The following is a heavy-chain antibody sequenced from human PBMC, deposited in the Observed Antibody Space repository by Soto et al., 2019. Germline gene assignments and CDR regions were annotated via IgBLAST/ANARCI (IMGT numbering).Heavy chain of an antibody. J-gene: IGHJ6*02. Sequence: QVQLQESGPGLVKPSQTLSLTCTVSGGSISSGGYYWTWIPQHPGKGLEWLGYNYYSGITYYNPALRGRVSIARDTSKNQVSVKLSAVTAADTAVYYCARGSSIAGLYYGMDVWGQGTTVTVSS. V-gene: IGHV4-31*03. CDR3: ARGSSIAGLYYGMDV. CDR1: GGSISSGGYY. D-gene: IGHD6-6*01. CDR2: NYYSGIT.